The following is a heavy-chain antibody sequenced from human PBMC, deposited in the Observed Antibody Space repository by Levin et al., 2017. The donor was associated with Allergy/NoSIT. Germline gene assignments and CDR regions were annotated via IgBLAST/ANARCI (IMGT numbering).Heavy chain of an antibody. J-gene: IGHJ3*02. CDR2: MYYGVTT. CDR1: GGSISSSVYY. D-gene: IGHD3-22*01. V-gene: IGHV4-39*01. Sequence: SETLSLTCTVSGGSISSSVYYWAWIRQPPGKGLEWIGSMYYGVTTYDNPSLKSRVTISGDTSKNHFSLKFRSVTAADTAVYYCARHVAVYHDSDGSVIDAFDIWGQGTVVTVSS. CDR3: ARHVAVYHDSDGSVIDAFDI.